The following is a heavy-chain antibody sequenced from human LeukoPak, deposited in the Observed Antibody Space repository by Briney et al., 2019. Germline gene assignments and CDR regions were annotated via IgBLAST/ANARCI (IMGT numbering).Heavy chain of an antibody. Sequence: GGSLRLSCAASGFTFSSYSMNWVRQAPGKGLEWVSSISSSSTYIYYADSVKGRFTISRDNAENSLYLQMNSLRAEDTAVYYCARDCSSTSCWDAFDIWGQGTMVTVSS. CDR1: GFTFSSYS. J-gene: IGHJ3*02. CDR3: ARDCSSTSCWDAFDI. V-gene: IGHV3-21*01. D-gene: IGHD2-2*01. CDR2: ISSSSTYI.